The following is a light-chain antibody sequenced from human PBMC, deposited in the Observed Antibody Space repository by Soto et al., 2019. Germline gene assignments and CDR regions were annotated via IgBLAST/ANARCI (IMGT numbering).Light chain of an antibody. Sequence: QSVLTQPPSASETPGQRVTISCSGSSSNIGRNTVNWYQQLPGTAPKLVIYSNNQRPSGVPDRFSGSKSGTSGSLAISGLQSEDEADYYCAAWDNSLSKYVFGTGTKLTVL. CDR1: SSNIGRNT. CDR3: AAWDNSLSKYV. CDR2: SNN. J-gene: IGLJ1*01. V-gene: IGLV1-44*01.